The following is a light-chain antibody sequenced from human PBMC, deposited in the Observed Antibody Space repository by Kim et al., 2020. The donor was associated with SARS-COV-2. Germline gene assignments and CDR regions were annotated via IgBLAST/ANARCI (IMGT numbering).Light chain of an antibody. V-gene: IGLV2-14*03. J-gene: IGLJ1*01. Sequence: QSALTQPASVSGSPGQSITISCTGTSSDIGGYDYVSWYQQHPGKAPKLMIHDVSNRPSGVSNRFSGSKSGNTASLTISGLQAEDDADYYCTSYTVSTTVVFGTGTKVTVL. CDR3: TSYTVSTTVV. CDR1: SSDIGGYDY. CDR2: DVS.